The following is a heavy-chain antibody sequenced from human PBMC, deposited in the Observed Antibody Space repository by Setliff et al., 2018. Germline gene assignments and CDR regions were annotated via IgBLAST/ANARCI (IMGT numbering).Heavy chain of an antibody. CDR1: GGSFSGYY. V-gene: IGHV4-34*12. CDR3: ARHVGGAGGLDY. D-gene: IGHD1-26*01. CDR2: IIHSGST. J-gene: IGHJ4*02. Sequence: PSETLSLTCAVYGGSFSGYYWSWIRQPPGKRLEWIGEIIHSGSTNYNPSLKSRVTISVDTSNNQFSLKLNSVTAADTGVYYCARHVGGAGGLDYWGQGTLVTVSS.